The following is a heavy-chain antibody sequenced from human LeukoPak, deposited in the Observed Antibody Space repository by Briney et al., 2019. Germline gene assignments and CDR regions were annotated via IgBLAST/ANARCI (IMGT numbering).Heavy chain of an antibody. CDR2: IYYSGST. Sequence: SETLSLTCTVSGGSISSYYWSCIRQPPGKGLEWIGYIYYSGSTNYNPSLKSRVTISVDTSKNQFSLKLSSVTAADTAVYYCARVLDSYGYYYFDYWGQGTLVTVSS. V-gene: IGHV4-59*01. CDR3: ARVLDSYGYYYFDY. D-gene: IGHD5-18*01. CDR1: GGSISSYY. J-gene: IGHJ4*02.